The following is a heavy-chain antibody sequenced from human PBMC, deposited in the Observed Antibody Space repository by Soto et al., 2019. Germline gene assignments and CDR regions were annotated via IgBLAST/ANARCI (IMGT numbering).Heavy chain of an antibody. Sequence: PSQTLSLTCAISGDSVSSNSAAWNWIRQSPSRGLEWLGRTYYRSKWYNDYAVSVKSRITINPDTSKNQFSLQLNSVTPEDTAVYYCASCPGYSSSWYGYSEIWGQGTMVTVSS. D-gene: IGHD6-13*01. J-gene: IGHJ3*02. CDR1: GDSVSSNSAA. CDR2: TYYRSKWYN. CDR3: ASCPGYSSSWYGYSEI. V-gene: IGHV6-1*01.